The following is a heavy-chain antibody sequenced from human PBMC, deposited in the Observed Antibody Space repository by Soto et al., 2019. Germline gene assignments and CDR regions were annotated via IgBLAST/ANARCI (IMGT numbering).Heavy chain of an antibody. CDR3: ARTLYGDNVDY. CDR2: MNPNSGNT. D-gene: IGHD4-17*01. CDR1: GYTFTGYY. J-gene: IGHJ4*02. Sequence: GASVKVSCKASGYTFTGYYMHWVRQATGQGLEWMGWMNPNSGNTGYAQKFQGRVTMTRNTSISTAYMELSSLRSEDTAVYYCARTLYGDNVDYRGQGTLVTVLS. V-gene: IGHV1-8*02.